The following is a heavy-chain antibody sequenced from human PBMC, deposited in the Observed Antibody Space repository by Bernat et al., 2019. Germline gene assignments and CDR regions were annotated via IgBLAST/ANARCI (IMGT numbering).Heavy chain of an antibody. V-gene: IGHV3-66*04. J-gene: IGHJ3*02. CDR3: ASQGGYSSSFGAFDI. CDR1: GFTVSSNY. Sequence: EVQLVESGGGLVQPGGSLRLSCAAPGFTVSSNYMSWVRQAPGKGLEWVSVIYSGGSTYYADSVKGRFTISRDNSKNTLYLQMNSLRAEDTAVYYCASQGGYSSSFGAFDIWGQGTMVTVSS. D-gene: IGHD6-13*01. CDR2: IYSGGST.